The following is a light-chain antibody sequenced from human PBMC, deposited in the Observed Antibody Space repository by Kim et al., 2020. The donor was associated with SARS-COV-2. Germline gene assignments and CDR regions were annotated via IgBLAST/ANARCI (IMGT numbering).Light chain of an antibody. CDR3: AAWDDRLNGPV. Sequence: RQRGTISCSGSSSNIGNNAVNWYQQLPGKAPKLLIYYDNQLPSGVSDRFSGSKSGTSASLAISGLQSEDEADYYCAAWDDRLNGPVFGGGTQLTVL. J-gene: IGLJ3*02. CDR1: SSNIGNNA. V-gene: IGLV1-36*01. CDR2: YDN.